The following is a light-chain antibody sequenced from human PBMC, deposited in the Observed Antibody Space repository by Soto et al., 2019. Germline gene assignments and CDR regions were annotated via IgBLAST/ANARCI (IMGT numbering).Light chain of an antibody. CDR3: CSDAGGSTYV. CDR1: SSDVGSYNL. Sequence: QSALTQPASVSGSPGQSITISCTGTSSDVGSYNLVSWYQQHPGKAPKLMIYEGSKRPSGVSNRFSGSKSGNTASLTISGLQAEDEADYYCCSDAGGSTYVCRTGTKVTVL. J-gene: IGLJ1*01. CDR2: EGS. V-gene: IGLV2-23*01.